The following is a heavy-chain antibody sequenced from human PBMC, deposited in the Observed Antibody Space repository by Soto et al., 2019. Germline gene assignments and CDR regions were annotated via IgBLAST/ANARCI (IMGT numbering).Heavy chain of an antibody. Sequence: PSETLSLTCTVSGGSISSGGYYWSWIRQHPGKGLEWIGYIYYSGSTYYNPSLKSRVTISVDTSKNQFSLKLGSVTAADTAVYYCARGLITGSQYSGGWYYFDSWGQGTQVTVSS. D-gene: IGHD1-26*01. CDR2: IYYSGST. CDR3: ARGLITGSQYSGGWYYFDS. J-gene: IGHJ4*02. V-gene: IGHV4-31*03. CDR1: GGSISSGGYY.